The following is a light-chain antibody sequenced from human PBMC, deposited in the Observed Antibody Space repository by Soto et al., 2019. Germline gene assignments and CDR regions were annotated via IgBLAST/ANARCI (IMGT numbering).Light chain of an antibody. CDR1: SSDIGNSNY. Sequence: QSALTQPASVSGSPGQSITISCTGTSSDIGNSNYVSWYQQHPGKAPKLVIYEVSNRPSGLSNRFSGSKSGNTASLSISGLQAEDEANYYCLSYTISNSWVFGGGTKLTVL. CDR3: LSYTISNSWV. CDR2: EVS. V-gene: IGLV2-14*01. J-gene: IGLJ3*02.